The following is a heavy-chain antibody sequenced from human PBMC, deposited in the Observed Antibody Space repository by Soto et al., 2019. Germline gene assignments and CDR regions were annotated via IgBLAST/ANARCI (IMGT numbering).Heavy chain of an antibody. D-gene: IGHD1-26*01. CDR3: ARGLEPSNPVGYDY. CDR1: GGTFSSYA. V-gene: IGHV1-69*01. J-gene: IGHJ4*02. CDR2: IIPIFGTA. Sequence: QVQLVHSGAEGKKPGSSVKVSCKASGGTFSSYAISGVRQAPGQGLEWMDGIIPIFGTANYAQKFQGRVTTTADESTSTDYMELSSLRAEDTAVYYCARGLEPSNPVGYDYWGQGTLVTVSS.